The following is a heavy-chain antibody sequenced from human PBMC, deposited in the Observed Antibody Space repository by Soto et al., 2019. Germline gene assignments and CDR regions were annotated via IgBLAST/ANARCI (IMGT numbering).Heavy chain of an antibody. D-gene: IGHD2-15*01. CDR3: ARDGIRYCSGGSCYFDY. CDR2: ISAYNGNT. V-gene: IGHV1-18*01. Sequence: ASVKVSCKASGYTFTSYGISWVRQAPGQGLEWMGWISAYNGNTNYAQKLQGRVTMTTDTSTSTAYMELRSLRSDDTAVYYCARDGIRYCSGGSCYFDYWGQGTLVTVSS. J-gene: IGHJ4*02. CDR1: GYTFTSYG.